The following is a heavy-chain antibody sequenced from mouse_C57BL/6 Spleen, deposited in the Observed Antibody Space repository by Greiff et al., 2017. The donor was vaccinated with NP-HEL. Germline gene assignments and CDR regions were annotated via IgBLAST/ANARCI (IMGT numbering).Heavy chain of an antibody. Sequence: DVKLVESEGGLVQPGSSMKLSCTASGFTFSDYYMAWVRQVPEKGLEWVANINYDGSSTYYLDSLKSRFIISRDNAKNILYLQMSSLKSEDTATYYCARERATVVAGDYAMDYWGQGTSVTVSS. CDR2: INYDGSST. V-gene: IGHV5-16*01. CDR3: ARERATVVAGDYAMDY. D-gene: IGHD1-1*01. CDR1: GFTFSDYY. J-gene: IGHJ4*01.